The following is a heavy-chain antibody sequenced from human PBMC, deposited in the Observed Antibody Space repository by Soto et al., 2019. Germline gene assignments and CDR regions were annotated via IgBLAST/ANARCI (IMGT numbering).Heavy chain of an antibody. CDR3: ARDQGDIVVVPAAHDAFDI. CDR2: INPNSGGT. J-gene: IGHJ3*02. CDR1: GGTFSSYA. V-gene: IGHV1-2*04. D-gene: IGHD2-2*01. Sequence: ASVKVSCKASGGTFSSYAIIWVRQAPGQGLEWMGWINPNSGGTNYAQKFQGWVTMTRDTSISTAYMELSRLRSDDTAVYYCARDQGDIVVVPAAHDAFDIWGQGTMVTVSS.